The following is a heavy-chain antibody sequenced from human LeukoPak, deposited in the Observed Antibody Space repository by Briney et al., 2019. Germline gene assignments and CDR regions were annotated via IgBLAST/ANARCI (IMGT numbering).Heavy chain of an antibody. CDR1: GGSISSSSYY. V-gene: IGHV4-39*07. CDR2: IYYSGST. D-gene: IGHD6-13*01. CDR3: ARDIIPGYSSSWPQDYYGMDV. Sequence: SETLSLTCTVSGGSISSSSYYWGWIRQPPGKGLEWIGSIYYSGSTYYNPSLKSRVTISVDTSKNQFSLKLSSVTAADTAVYYCARDIIPGYSSSWPQDYYGMDVWGQGTTVTVSS. J-gene: IGHJ6*02.